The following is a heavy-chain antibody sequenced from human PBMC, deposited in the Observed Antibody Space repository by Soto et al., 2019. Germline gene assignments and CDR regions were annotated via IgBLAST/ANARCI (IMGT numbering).Heavy chain of an antibody. D-gene: IGHD3-10*01. J-gene: IGHJ6*02. CDR1: GYTFTSYA. CDR2: INAGNGNT. V-gene: IGHV1-3*01. Sequence: ASVKVSCKASGYTFTSYAMHWVRQAPGQRLEWMGWINAGNGNTKYSQKFQGRVTITRDTSASTAYMELSSLRSEDTAVYYCAATPDGFSYYYYYGMDVWGQGTTVTVSS. CDR3: AATPDGFSYYYYYGMDV.